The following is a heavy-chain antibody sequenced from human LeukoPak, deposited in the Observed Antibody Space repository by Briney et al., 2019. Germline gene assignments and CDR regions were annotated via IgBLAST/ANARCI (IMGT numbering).Heavy chain of an antibody. V-gene: IGHV4-59*01. Sequence: SETLSLTCTVSGGSISTYYWSWVRQSPGKGLEWIGHIYYSGSTNYNPSLKSRVTISVDTSKNQFSLKLRSVTAADTAVYYCARISSSNWYNERGAFDVWGQGTMVTVSS. CDR2: IYYSGST. CDR1: GGSISTYY. CDR3: ARISSSNWYNERGAFDV. J-gene: IGHJ3*01. D-gene: IGHD6-13*01.